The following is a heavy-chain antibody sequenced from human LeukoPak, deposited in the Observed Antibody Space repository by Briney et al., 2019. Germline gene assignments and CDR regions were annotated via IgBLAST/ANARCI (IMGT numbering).Heavy chain of an antibody. CDR1: GFTFSSYG. V-gene: IGHV3-33*01. J-gene: IGHJ4*02. CDR2: IWYDGSNK. D-gene: IGHD5-24*01. CDR3: XXXXXSTYLQYYFDY. Sequence: GGSLRLSCAASGFTFSSYGMHWVRQAPGKGLEWVAVIWYDGSNKYYADSVKGRFTISRDNSKNTLYLQMNSLRAEDTAVYYXXXXXXSTYLQYYFDYWGQGTLVTVSS.